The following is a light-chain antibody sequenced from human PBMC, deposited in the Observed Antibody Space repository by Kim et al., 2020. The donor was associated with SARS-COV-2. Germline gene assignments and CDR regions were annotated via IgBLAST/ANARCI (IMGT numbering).Light chain of an antibody. CDR2: LNSDGSH. Sequence: SVKLTCTLSSGHSSYAIAWHQQQPEKGPRYLMKLNSDGSHSKGDGIPDRFSGSSSGAERYLTISSLQAEDEADYYCQTWGTGIWVFGGGTQLTVL. CDR3: QTWGTGIWV. J-gene: IGLJ3*02. V-gene: IGLV4-69*01. CDR1: SGHSSYA.